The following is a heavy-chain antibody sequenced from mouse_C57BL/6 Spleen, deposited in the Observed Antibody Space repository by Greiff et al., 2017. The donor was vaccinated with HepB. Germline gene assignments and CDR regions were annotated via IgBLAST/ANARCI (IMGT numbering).Heavy chain of an antibody. Sequence: VQLQQSGPELVKPGASVKISCKASGYAFSSSWMNWVKQRPGKGLEWIGRIYPGDGDTNYNGKFKGKATLTADKSSSTAYMQLRSLTSEDSAVYFCASHYYGSSSYWGQGTTLTVSS. CDR3: ASHYYGSSSY. J-gene: IGHJ2*01. D-gene: IGHD1-1*01. V-gene: IGHV1-82*01. CDR2: IYPGDGDT. CDR1: GYAFSSSW.